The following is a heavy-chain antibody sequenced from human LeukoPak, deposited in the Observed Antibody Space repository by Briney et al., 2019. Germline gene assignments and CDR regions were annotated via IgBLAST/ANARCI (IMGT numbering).Heavy chain of an antibody. D-gene: IGHD2-21*02. V-gene: IGHV3-23*01. J-gene: IGHJ4*02. CDR1: GSTFSNYA. Sequence: PGGSLRLSCAASGSTFSNYAMSWVRQAPGKGLEWVSAISRSGGSTYYADSVKGRFTISRDNSKNTLYLQMNSLGAEDTAVYFCGRGGGDYRFDYWGQGARVTVSS. CDR2: ISRSGGST. CDR3: GRGGGDYRFDY.